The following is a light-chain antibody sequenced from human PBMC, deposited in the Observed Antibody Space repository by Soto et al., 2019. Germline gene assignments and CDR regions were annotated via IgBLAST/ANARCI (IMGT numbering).Light chain of an antibody. V-gene: IGLV2-23*01. Sequence: QSVLTQPASVSGSPGQSITISCTGTSSDVGSYNLVSGYQQHPGKAPKLMIYEGSKRPSGVSNRFSGSKSGNTASLTISGLQAEDEADYYCCSYAGSSTYGFGTGTKVTVL. CDR2: EGS. CDR1: SSDVGSYNL. J-gene: IGLJ1*01. CDR3: CSYAGSSTYG.